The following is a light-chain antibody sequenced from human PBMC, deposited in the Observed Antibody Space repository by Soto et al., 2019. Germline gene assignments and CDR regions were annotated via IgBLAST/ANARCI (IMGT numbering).Light chain of an antibody. CDR2: DAS. V-gene: IGKV1-5*01. Sequence: DLQMTQSPSTPSASVGDTVTIPGRASHSISHWLAWYQQKPGKAPKLLIYDASTLESGVPSRFSGSRSGTEFTLTIGSLEPDDFETYDCQHYNSYSDTFGQGTKLEVK. CDR1: HSISHW. CDR3: QHYNSYSDT. J-gene: IGKJ2*01.